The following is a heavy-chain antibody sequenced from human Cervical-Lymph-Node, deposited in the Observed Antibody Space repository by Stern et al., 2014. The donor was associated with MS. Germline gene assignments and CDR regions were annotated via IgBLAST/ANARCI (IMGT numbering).Heavy chain of an antibody. J-gene: IGHJ4*02. D-gene: IGHD4-17*01. CDR1: GYTFTRYW. CDR3: ARILDYGDFEDY. Sequence: VQLVQSGAEVKKPAESLKISCRGSGYTFTRYWIGWVRQMPGKGLEWMGLIYPGDSDTRYSPAFHGQVIISADKVNSTAYLQWDSLKASDSAMYYCARILDYGDFEDYWGQGTLVTVSS. V-gene: IGHV5-51*01. CDR2: IYPGDSDT.